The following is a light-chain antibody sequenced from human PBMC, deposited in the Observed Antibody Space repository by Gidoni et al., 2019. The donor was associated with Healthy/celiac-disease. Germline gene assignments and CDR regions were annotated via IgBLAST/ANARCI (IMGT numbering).Light chain of an antibody. V-gene: IGKV3-11*01. CDR3: QQRSNWRAT. Sequence: EIVLTQSPATVSWSPGDRATLTWSASQTVSTYLAWFQQKPGKAPRLLIYDASNRATGSPARFSDSGSGTDVTLTISSLVPEDFAVYYCQQRSNWRATFGQGTKVEIK. CDR1: QTVSTY. CDR2: DAS. J-gene: IGKJ1*01.